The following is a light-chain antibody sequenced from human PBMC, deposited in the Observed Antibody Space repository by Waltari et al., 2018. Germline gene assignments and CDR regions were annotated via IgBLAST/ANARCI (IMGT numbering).Light chain of an antibody. V-gene: IGLV1-44*01. CDR2: DID. Sequence: QSVVTQPPSASGALGQRVTISCSGSSSNVGSNSIKWYQQLPGTAPKVVMYDIDRRPSGVPDRFSGSRSGTTASLTISGLQSEDEADYYCSVWDDSLSGPVFGGGTKLTVL. J-gene: IGLJ2*01. CDR3: SVWDDSLSGPV. CDR1: SSNVGSNS.